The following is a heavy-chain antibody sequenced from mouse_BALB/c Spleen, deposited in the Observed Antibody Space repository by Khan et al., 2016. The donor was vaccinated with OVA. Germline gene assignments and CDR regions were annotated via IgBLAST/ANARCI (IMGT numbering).Heavy chain of an antibody. D-gene: IGHD1-1*01. CDR3: ARRGLRWDFDY. Sequence: VQLKESGAELAKPGASVKMSCKVSGYTFINYWILWVKQRPGQGLEWIGYINPSTAYTAYNQNFKDQATLTADKSSSTAYMQLSSLTSEDSADYYGARRGLRWDFDYWGQGTTLTVSS. V-gene: IGHV1-7*01. CDR2: INPSTAYT. J-gene: IGHJ2*01. CDR1: GYTFINYW.